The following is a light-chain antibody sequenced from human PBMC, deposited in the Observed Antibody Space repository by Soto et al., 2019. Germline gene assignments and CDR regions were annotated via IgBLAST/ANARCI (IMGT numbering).Light chain of an antibody. CDR2: AAS. CDR1: QGIRNF. J-gene: IGKJ3*01. CDR3: QKYSSVPV. V-gene: IGKV1-27*01. Sequence: DIQMTQSPTSLPASVGDRVTITCRASQGIRNFVAWYRQKPGKAPKLLIYAASTLQSGVPSRFSGSGSGTDFTLTINSLQPEDVATYSCQKYSSVPVFGPGTKVEIK.